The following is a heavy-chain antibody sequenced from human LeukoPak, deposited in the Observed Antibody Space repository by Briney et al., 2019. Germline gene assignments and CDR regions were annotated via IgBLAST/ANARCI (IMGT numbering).Heavy chain of an antibody. CDR1: GGSISSSSYY. V-gene: IGHV4-39*01. Sequence: SETLSLTCTVSGGSISSSSYYWGWIRQPPGKGLEWIGSIYYSGSTYYNPSLKSRVTISVDTSKNQFSLKLSSVTAADTAVYYCARQWGRWLQSRPRSIDYWGQGTLVTVSS. D-gene: IGHD5-24*01. J-gene: IGHJ4*02. CDR3: ARQWGRWLQSRPRSIDY. CDR2: IYYSGST.